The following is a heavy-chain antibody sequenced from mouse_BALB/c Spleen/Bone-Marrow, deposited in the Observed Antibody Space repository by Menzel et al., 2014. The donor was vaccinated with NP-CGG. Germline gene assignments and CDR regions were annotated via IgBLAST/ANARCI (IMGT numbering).Heavy chain of an antibody. CDR1: GDSITSGY. J-gene: IGHJ4*01. V-gene: IGHV3-8*02. Sequence: EVQLVESGPSLVKPSQTLSLTCSVTGDSITSGYWNWIRKFPGDKLEYMGYISYSGSTYYNPSLKSRISITRDTSKNQYYLQLNSVTTEDTATYYCARHRYGYYYGMDYWGQGTSVTVSS. CDR2: ISYSGST. CDR3: ARHRYGYYYGMDY. D-gene: IGHD2-14*01.